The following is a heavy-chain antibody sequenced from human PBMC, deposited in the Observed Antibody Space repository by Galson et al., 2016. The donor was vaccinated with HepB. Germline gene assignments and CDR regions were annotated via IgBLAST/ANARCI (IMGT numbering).Heavy chain of an antibody. Sequence: SETLSLTCDASGMSISNYNWWSWVRQPPGQGLEWIGEIFHAGATNYNPSLKSRVIISLDFSENQVSLSVSSVTAADTAVYYCVKGGDYNLDLWGQGTLVTVAS. CDR2: IFHAGAT. D-gene: IGHD2-21*02. CDR1: GMSISNYNW. V-gene: IGHV4-4*02. J-gene: IGHJ5*02. CDR3: VKGGDYNLDL.